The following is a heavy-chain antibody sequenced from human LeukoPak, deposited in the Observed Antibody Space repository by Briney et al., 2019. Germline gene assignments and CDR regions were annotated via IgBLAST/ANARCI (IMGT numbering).Heavy chain of an antibody. CDR3: ASLRDSSASAGAFDY. CDR2: INPNSGGT. CDR1: GSTFTGYY. V-gene: IGHV1-2*02. J-gene: IGHJ4*02. Sequence: ASVKVSCKASGSTFTGYYMHWVRQAPGQGLEWMGWINPNSGGTNYAQKFQGRVTMTRDTSISTAYMELSRLRSDDTAVYYCASLRDSSASAGAFDYWGQGTLVTVSS. D-gene: IGHD2-21*02.